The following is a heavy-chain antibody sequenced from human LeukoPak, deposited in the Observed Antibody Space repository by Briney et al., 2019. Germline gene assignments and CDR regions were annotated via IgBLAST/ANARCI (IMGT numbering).Heavy chain of an antibody. CDR2: IKQDGSEK. CDR1: GYSFTRYW. CDR3: ARKPRRGNWFDP. V-gene: IGHV3-7*01. J-gene: IGHJ5*02. Sequence: GESLKISCKGSGYSFTRYWIGWVRQMPGKGLEWVANIKQDGSEKYYVDSVKGRFTISRDNAKNSLYLQMNSLRAEDTAVYYCARKPRRGNWFDPWGQGTLVTVSS.